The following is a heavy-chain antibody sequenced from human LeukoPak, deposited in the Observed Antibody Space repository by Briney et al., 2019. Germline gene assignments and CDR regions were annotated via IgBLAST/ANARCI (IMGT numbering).Heavy chain of an antibody. V-gene: IGHV4-30-2*06. CDR3: ARGWDCSSTSCYARFDY. Sequence: PSETLSLTCSVSGDSFNSGGYYWTWIRQSPGMGLEWFGYIYHTGSTFYNPSLRNRVTISIDTSENQFSLKLSSVTAADTAVYYCARGWDCSSTSCYARFDYWGQGTLVTVSS. CDR2: IYHTGST. J-gene: IGHJ4*02. CDR1: GDSFNSGGYY. D-gene: IGHD2-2*01.